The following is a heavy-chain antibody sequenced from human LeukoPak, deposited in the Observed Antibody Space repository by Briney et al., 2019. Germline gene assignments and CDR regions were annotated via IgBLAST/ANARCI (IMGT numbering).Heavy chain of an antibody. CDR2: IYYTGST. J-gene: IGHJ4*02. D-gene: IGHD2-2*01. CDR1: GGSISSGGYY. CDR3: ALRRCSSTSCYYY. Sequence: SETLSLTCTVSGGSISSGGYYWSWIRQHPGKGLEWIGYIYYTGSTNYNPSLKSRLTISVDTSKNHFSLRLSSVTAADTAVYYCALRRCSSTSCYYYWGQGTLVTVSS. V-gene: IGHV4-31*03.